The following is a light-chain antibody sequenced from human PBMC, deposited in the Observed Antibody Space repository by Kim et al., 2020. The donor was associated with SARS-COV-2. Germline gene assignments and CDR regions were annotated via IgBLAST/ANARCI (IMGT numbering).Light chain of an antibody. V-gene: IGLV2-14*04. J-gene: IGLJ3*02. CDR1: SSDVGGDNY. CDR2: DVI. CDR3: ASYTSSNTWV. Sequence: GQPITISCTVTSSDVGGDNYVSWYQQHPGKAPKVMIYDVIKRPSGVSDRFSGSRSGNPASLTISALQAEDEADYYCASYTSSNTWVFGGGTRLTVL.